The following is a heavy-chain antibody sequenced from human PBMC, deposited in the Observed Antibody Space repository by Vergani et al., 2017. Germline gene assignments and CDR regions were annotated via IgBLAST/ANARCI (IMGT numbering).Heavy chain of an antibody. D-gene: IGHD3-10*01. J-gene: IGHJ3*02. CDR3: ALPYYYGSGSYYENDAFDI. CDR1: GFTFSSYS. V-gene: IGHV3-66*01. CDR2: IYGGGST. Sequence: EVQLVESGGGLVKPGGSLRLSCAASGFTFSSYSMNWVRQAPGKGLEWVSVIYGGGSTYYADSVKGRFTISRDNSKNTLYLQMNSLRAEDTAVYYCALPYYYGSGSYYENDAFDIWGQGTMVTVSS.